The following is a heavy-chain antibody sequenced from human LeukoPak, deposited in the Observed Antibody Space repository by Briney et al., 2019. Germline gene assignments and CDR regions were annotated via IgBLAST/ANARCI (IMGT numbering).Heavy chain of an antibody. Sequence: PGGSLRLSCAASGFTFSSYAMLWVRQAPGKGLEWVAVISYDGSNKYYADSVKGRFTISRDNSKNTLYLQMNSLRAEDTAVYYCARDGPYYYDSSGYYPFDYWGQGTLVTVSS. CDR3: ARDGPYYYDSSGYYPFDY. V-gene: IGHV3-30*04. CDR1: GFTFSSYA. CDR2: ISYDGSNK. D-gene: IGHD3-22*01. J-gene: IGHJ4*02.